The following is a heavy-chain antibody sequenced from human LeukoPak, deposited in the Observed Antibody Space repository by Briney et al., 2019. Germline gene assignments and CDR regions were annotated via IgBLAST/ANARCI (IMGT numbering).Heavy chain of an antibody. D-gene: IGHD2-2*01. CDR1: GFTFSSYA. CDR2: ISGTGGTT. V-gene: IGHV3-23*01. J-gene: IGHJ5*02. Sequence: GGSLRLSCAASGFTFSSYAMSWVRQAPGKGLEWVSGISGTGGTTYYADSVKGRFTISRDNSKNTLYLQMNSLRAEDTAVYYCAREEGYCSSTSCWFDPWGQGTLVTVSS. CDR3: AREEGYCSSTSCWFDP.